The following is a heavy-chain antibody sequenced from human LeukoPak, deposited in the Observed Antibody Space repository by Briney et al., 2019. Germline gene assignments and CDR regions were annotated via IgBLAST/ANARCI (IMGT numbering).Heavy chain of an antibody. V-gene: IGHV3-23*01. CDR3: AKAWSFAYYFDY. D-gene: IGHD2-8*01. Sequence: ETLSLTCTVSGGSISSSSYYWGWVRQAPGKGLEWVSAISGSGGSTYYADSVKGRFTISRDNSKNTLYLQMNSLRAEDTAVYYCAKAWSFAYYFDYWGQGTLVTVSS. CDR1: GGSISSSSYY. CDR2: ISGSGGST. J-gene: IGHJ4*02.